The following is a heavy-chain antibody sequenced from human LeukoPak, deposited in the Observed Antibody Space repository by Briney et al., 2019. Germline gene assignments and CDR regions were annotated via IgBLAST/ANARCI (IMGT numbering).Heavy chain of an antibody. CDR3: ARVDYGSGIPFFDY. V-gene: IGHV5-51*01. D-gene: IGHD3-10*01. CDR1: GYSFTNYW. Sequence: GESLKISCKGSGYSFTNYWIGWVRQMPGKGLEWMGIIFPDDSETRYSPSFQGQVTISADKSIDTAYLQWSFVKASDSAIYFCARVDYGSGIPFFDYWGQGTVVTVSS. J-gene: IGHJ4*02. CDR2: IFPDDSET.